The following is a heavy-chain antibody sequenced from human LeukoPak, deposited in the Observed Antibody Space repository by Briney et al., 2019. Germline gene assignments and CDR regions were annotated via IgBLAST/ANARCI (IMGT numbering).Heavy chain of an antibody. CDR2: ISYDGSNK. CDR3: AKDNYGSGRYIDY. CDR1: GFTFSSYG. J-gene: IGHJ4*02. D-gene: IGHD3-10*01. Sequence: QSGGSLRLSCAASGFTFSSYGMHWVRQAPGKGLEWVAVISYDGSNKYYADSVKGRFTISRENSKNTLYLQMNSLRAEDTAVYYCAKDNYGSGRYIDYWGQGTLVTVSS. V-gene: IGHV3-30*18.